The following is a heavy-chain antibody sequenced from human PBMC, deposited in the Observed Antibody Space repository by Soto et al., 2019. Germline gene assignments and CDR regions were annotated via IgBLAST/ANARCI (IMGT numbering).Heavy chain of an antibody. Sequence: SETQSLTCAVYGGSFSCYYWTWIRQPTGTGLEWIGEINHSGSTNYNPSLKSRVTISVDTSKNQFSLKLTSVTAADTAVYYCARDKITGLFDYWGQGTLVTVSS. D-gene: IGHD2-8*02. CDR2: INHSGST. CDR1: GGSFSCYY. J-gene: IGHJ4*02. V-gene: IGHV4-34*01. CDR3: ARDKITGLFDY.